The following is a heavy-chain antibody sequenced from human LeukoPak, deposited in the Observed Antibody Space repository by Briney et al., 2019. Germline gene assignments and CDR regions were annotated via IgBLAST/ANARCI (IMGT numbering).Heavy chain of an antibody. J-gene: IGHJ4*02. D-gene: IGHD5-18*01. Sequence: TGGSLRLSCAASGFTFSSYSMNWVRQAPGKGLEWVSYISSSSSTIYYADSVKGRFTISRDNARNSLYLQMNSLRAEDTAVYYCARRATSERGHSYGLDYWGQGTLVTVSS. CDR2: ISSSSSTI. CDR3: ARRATSERGHSYGLDY. V-gene: IGHV3-48*04. CDR1: GFTFSSYS.